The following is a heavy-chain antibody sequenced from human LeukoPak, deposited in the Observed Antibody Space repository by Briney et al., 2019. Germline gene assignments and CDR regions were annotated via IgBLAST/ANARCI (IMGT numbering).Heavy chain of an antibody. CDR2: MNPNSGRR. D-gene: IGHD3-16*02. CDR1: GYIFSNYD. J-gene: IGHJ4*02. V-gene: IGHV1-8*01. Sequence: GASVTVSCKASGYIFSNYDINWVRQAPGHGLEWMGWMNPNSGRRVYAQKFQGRVTMTRNSSINTAYMELTSLRSDDRAVYYCARGLRSDYWGQGTLVTVSS. CDR3: ARGLRSDY.